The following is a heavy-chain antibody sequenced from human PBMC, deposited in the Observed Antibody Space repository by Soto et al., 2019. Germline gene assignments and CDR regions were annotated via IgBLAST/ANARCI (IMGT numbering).Heavy chain of an antibody. D-gene: IGHD3-22*01. V-gene: IGHV3-15*01. J-gene: IGHJ4*02. Sequence: CSSRIIKTKGKGLEWVGRIKGEADGGTTDYAAPVKGRITISRDHSKDTLYLQMNSLKTEDTAVYYCTTGLSNGYYNFDYWGQGTPVTVSS. CDR2: IKGEADGGTT. CDR1: C. CDR3: TTGLSNGYYNFDY.